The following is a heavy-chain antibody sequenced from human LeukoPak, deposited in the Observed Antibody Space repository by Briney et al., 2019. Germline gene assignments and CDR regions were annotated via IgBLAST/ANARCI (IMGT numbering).Heavy chain of an antibody. Sequence: SETLSLTCTVSGGSISGYYWSWIRQPPGKGLEWIGYIYYTGTTKYNPSLKSRVTISIDTSMTQFSLRLSSVTAADTAVYYCARHGGDGDALDIWGQGTMVTVSS. CDR3: ARHGGDGDALDI. D-gene: IGHD3-16*01. CDR2: IYYTGTT. CDR1: GGSISGYY. V-gene: IGHV4-59*08. J-gene: IGHJ3*02.